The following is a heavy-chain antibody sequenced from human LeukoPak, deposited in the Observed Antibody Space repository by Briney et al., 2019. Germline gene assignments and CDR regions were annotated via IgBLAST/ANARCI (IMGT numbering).Heavy chain of an antibody. Sequence: PGGSLRLSCAASGFTFSNYAMSWVRQAPGKGLEWVSAVSGSGGSTYYADSVKGRFTISRDNSKNTLYLQMNSLRAEDTAVYYCAKRPGYYDSSGYYFDYWGQGTLVTVSS. CDR3: AKRPGYYDSSGYYFDY. J-gene: IGHJ4*02. CDR1: GFTFSNYA. V-gene: IGHV3-23*01. D-gene: IGHD3-22*01. CDR2: VSGSGGST.